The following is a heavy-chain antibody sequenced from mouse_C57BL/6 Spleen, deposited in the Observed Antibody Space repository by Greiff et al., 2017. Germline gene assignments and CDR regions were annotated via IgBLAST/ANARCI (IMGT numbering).Heavy chain of an antibody. CDR3: ARESSSNSYFDV. V-gene: IGHV5-4*01. Sequence: EVKLVEPGGGLVKPGGSLKLSCAASGFTFSSYAMSWVRQTPEKRLEWVATISDGGSYTYYPDNVKGRFTISRDNAKNNLYLQMSHLKSEDTAMYYCARESSSNSYFDVWGTGTTVTVSS. CDR2: ISDGGSYT. J-gene: IGHJ1*03. CDR1: GFTFSSYA. D-gene: IGHD1-1*01.